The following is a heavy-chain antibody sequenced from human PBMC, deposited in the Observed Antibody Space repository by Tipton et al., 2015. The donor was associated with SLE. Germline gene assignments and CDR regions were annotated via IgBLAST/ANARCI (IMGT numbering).Heavy chain of an antibody. CDR1: GYNFIDYD. CDR3: ARGGDFDY. Sequence: QLVQSGAEVKKPGASVKVSCKASGYNFIDYDINWVRRAAGQGLEWMGFMNPYSHKTAYAQKFQGRVTLTWSTSTGTVYMELTSRASEDTPVYYCARGGDFDYWGQGTLVTVSS. V-gene: IGHV1-8*01. D-gene: IGHD3-10*01. CDR2: MNPYSHKT. J-gene: IGHJ4*02.